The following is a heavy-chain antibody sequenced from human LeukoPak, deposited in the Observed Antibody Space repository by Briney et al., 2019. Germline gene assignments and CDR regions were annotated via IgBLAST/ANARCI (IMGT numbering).Heavy chain of an antibody. CDR3: TKRKGLLLVSYYFDY. CDR1: GFTFGSYA. J-gene: IGHJ4*02. CDR2: INNGGVST. D-gene: IGHD3-10*01. Sequence: PGGSLRLSCAASGFTFGSYAMSWVRQAPGKGLEWVSTINNGGVSTYYEDSVKGRFTISRDNSKNTLYLQMNSLRAEDTAVYYCTKRKGLLLVSYYFDYWGQGTLVTVSS. V-gene: IGHV3-23*01.